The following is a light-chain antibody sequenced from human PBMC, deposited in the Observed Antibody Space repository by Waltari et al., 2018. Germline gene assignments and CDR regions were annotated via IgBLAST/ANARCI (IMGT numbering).Light chain of an antibody. CDR2: WAS. CDR1: QSVLNSSNNKNY. V-gene: IGKV4-1*01. J-gene: IGKJ2*01. CDR3: QQYYSTPFT. Sequence: DIVMTQSPDSLAVSLGERATINCKSRQSVLNSSNNKNYLAWYQQKPGQPPKLLIYWASTRESGVPDRFSGSGSGTDFSLTISSLQAEDVAVYFCQQYYSTPFTFGQGTKLEIK.